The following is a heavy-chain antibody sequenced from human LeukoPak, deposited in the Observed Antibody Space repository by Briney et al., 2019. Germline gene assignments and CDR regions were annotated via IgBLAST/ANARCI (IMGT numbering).Heavy chain of an antibody. CDR2: SHSSGRT. CDR3: ARRDITSAWSFNY. Sequence: PSETLTLTCSVSGDSISNYHWSWIRQPAGKGLEWIGQSHSSGRTNYNPPLESRVTVSIDTPENEFSLTIRSVTAADTAIYYCARRDITSAWSFNYWGQGTLVIVS. CDR1: GDSISNYH. D-gene: IGHD6-19*01. V-gene: IGHV4-4*07. J-gene: IGHJ4*02.